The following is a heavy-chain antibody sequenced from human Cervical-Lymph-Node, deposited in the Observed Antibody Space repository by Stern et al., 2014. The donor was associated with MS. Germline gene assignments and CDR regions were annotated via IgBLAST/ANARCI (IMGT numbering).Heavy chain of an antibody. CDR1: GYTFTAYF. Sequence: VQLVESGAEVERPGASVKVSCKAPGYTFTAYFLHWVRPAPGQGIAWMGWISPKTGSVTYAQKFQDRVIMNRDTSINTGYMEVSSLRSDDTAVYYCARDRGSYSDYWGQGTLVAVSS. CDR3: ARDRGSYSDY. CDR2: ISPKTGSV. J-gene: IGHJ4*02. D-gene: IGHD1-26*01. V-gene: IGHV1-2*02.